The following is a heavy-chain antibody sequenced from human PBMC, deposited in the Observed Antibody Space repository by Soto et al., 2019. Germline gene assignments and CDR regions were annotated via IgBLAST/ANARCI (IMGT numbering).Heavy chain of an antibody. V-gene: IGHV1-69*13. J-gene: IGHJ4*02. CDR3: ASSERRLLTVTTLDY. Sequence: SVKVSCKASGGTFSSYAISWVRQAPGQGLEWMGGIIPILGTANYAQKFQGRVTITADESTSTAYMELSSLRSEDTAVYYCASSERRLLTVTTLDYWGQGTLVTSPQ. D-gene: IGHD4-17*01. CDR1: GGTFSSYA. CDR2: IIPILGTA.